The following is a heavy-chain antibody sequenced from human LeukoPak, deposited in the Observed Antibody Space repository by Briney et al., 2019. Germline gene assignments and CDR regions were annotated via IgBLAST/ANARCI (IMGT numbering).Heavy chain of an antibody. D-gene: IGHD1-26*01. CDR3: ARGRYSGSDYYYYMDV. CDR1: GGSISSSSYY. CDR2: IYYSGST. Sequence: SETLSLTCTVSGGSISSSSYYWGWIRQPPGKGLEWIGSIYYSGSTYYNASLRSRVTISLDTSRKQFSLRLSSVTAADTAVYYCARGRYSGSDYYYYMDVWGKGTTVTISS. J-gene: IGHJ6*03. V-gene: IGHV4-39*07.